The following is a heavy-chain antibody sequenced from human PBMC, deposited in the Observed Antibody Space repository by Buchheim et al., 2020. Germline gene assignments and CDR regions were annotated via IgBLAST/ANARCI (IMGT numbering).Heavy chain of an antibody. CDR2: INPNSGGT. V-gene: IGHV1-2*04. J-gene: IGHJ4*02. CDR3: ATAIYGGDSGSTPYFDY. CDR1: GYTFADYY. Sequence: QVQLVQSGAEVKKPGASVKVSCKASGYTFADYYMHWVRQAPGQGLEWMGWINPNSGGTNCAQKFQGWVTMTRDPSISPAYMELSRLRSDDTAVYYCATAIYGGDSGSTPYFDYWGQGSL. D-gene: IGHD4-23*01.